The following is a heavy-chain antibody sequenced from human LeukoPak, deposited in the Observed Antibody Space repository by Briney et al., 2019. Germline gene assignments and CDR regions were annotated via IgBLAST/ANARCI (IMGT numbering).Heavy chain of an antibody. J-gene: IGHJ5*02. Sequence: ASVNVSCKASGYTFTSYDINWVRQATGQGLEWKGWMNPNSGNTGYAQKFPGRVTMTRNTSISTAYMELSSLRSEETAVYYCAREQYCSGGSCYWFDPWGQGTLVTVSS. CDR1: GYTFTSYD. CDR2: MNPNSGNT. CDR3: AREQYCSGGSCYWFDP. D-gene: IGHD2-15*01. V-gene: IGHV1-8*01.